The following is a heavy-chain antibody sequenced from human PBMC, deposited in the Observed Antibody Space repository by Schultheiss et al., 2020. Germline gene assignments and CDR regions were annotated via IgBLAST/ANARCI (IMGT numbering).Heavy chain of an antibody. CDR3: ARSAAGMTGSFDF. J-gene: IGHJ4*02. Sequence: SQTLSLTCSVSAGSIISSYWNWIRQPAGKGLEWIGRIYTSGSSATTNYNPSLKSRVTMSVDTSKDQFSLRLSSVAAADTAMYYCARSAAGMTGSFDFWGQGILVTVSS. D-gene: IGHD6-13*01. CDR1: AGSIISSY. V-gene: IGHV4-4*07. CDR2: IYTSGSSATT.